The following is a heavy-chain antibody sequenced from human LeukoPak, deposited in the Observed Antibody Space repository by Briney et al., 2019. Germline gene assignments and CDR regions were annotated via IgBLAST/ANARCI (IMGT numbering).Heavy chain of an antibody. CDR3: ARDSGKYYYDSSGSFALDY. D-gene: IGHD3-22*01. J-gene: IGHJ4*02. CDR2: INHSGST. Sequence: PSETLSLTCAVYGGSFSGYYWSWIRQPPGKGLEWIGEINHSGSTNYNPSLKSRVTISVDTSKNQFSLKLSSVTAADTAVYYCARDSGKYYYDSSGSFALDYWGQGTLVTVSS. CDR1: GGSFSGYY. V-gene: IGHV4-34*01.